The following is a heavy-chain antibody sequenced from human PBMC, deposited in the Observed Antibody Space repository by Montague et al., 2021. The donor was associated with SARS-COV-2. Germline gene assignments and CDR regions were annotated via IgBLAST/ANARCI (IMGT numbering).Heavy chain of an antibody. CDR3: GKNRQQVPLKAPPDY. V-gene: IGHV3-23*01. CDR1: GFTFSSYG. CDR2: LSGSGAST. D-gene: IGHD1-1*01. J-gene: IGHJ4*02. Sequence: SLRLSCAASGFTFSSYGMSWIRQAPGKGLEWVSDLSGSGASTRYADSVNGRFTISRDNSKNTLYMQMNSLRDEDTAIYYCGKNRQQVPLKAPPDYWGQGTLVTVSS.